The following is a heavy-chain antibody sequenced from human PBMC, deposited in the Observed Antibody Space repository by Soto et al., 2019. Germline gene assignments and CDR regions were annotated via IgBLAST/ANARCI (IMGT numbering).Heavy chain of an antibody. V-gene: IGHV4-34*01. CDR3: SLLNGYCFSTSCHGYYRMDV. CDR2: INHSGST. CDR1: GGSFSGYY. Sequence: LSLTCAVYGGSFSGYYWTWIRQPPGTGLEWIGEINHSGSTNYNPSLKSRVTISVDTSISEFSLRLRSVTAADTAVYYFSLLNGYCFSTSCHGYYRMDVWGQGTTVTVSS. D-gene: IGHD2-2*03. J-gene: IGHJ6*02.